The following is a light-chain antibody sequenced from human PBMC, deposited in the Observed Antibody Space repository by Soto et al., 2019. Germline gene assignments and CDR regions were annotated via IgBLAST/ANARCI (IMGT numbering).Light chain of an antibody. V-gene: IGKV3-20*01. CDR3: QHYQVGQPIA. J-gene: IGKJ5*01. CDR1: QSVDIN. Sequence: EIVLTQSPSTLSVSPGDRVTLSCRASQSVDINLAWYQHKTGQAPSLLMSGASSRATGIPDRFSGSGSETDFTLTISRLEPEDFALYYCQHYQVGQPIAFGRGTRLEI. CDR2: GAS.